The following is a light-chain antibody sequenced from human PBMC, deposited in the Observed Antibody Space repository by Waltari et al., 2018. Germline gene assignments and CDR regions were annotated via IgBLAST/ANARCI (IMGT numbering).Light chain of an antibody. Sequence: DIQMTQSPSSLSASVGDRVTITCRASQSISSYLSWYQRKPGKGPKLLIYDTSTLQSGVPSRFSGSGSGTDFTLTISSLQPEDFATYWCQQSYSSFSFGGGTKVEIK. CDR2: DTS. CDR1: QSISSY. CDR3: QQSYSSFS. J-gene: IGKJ4*01. V-gene: IGKV1-39*01.